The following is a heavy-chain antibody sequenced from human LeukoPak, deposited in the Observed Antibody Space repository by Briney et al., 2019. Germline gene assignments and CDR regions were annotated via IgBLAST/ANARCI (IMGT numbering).Heavy chain of an antibody. CDR1: GGSISGGDYY. CDR2: IYYSGST. V-gene: IGHV4-30-4*01. Sequence: KPSQTLSLTCTVSGGSISGGDYYWSWIRQPPGKGLEWIGYIYYSGSTYYNPSLKSRVTISVDTSKNQFSLKLSSVTAADTAVYYCARDAGPYFGNWFDPWGQGTLVTVSS. J-gene: IGHJ5*02. CDR3: ARDAGPYFGNWFDP. D-gene: IGHD3-9*01.